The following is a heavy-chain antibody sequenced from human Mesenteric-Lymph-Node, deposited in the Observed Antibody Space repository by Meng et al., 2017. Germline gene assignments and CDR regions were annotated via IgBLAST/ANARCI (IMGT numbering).Heavy chain of an antibody. D-gene: IGHD3-22*01. V-gene: IGHV4-34*01. J-gene: IGHJ6*02. CDR1: GGSFSGYY. CDR2: IYYSGST. Sequence: SETLSLTCAVYGGSFSGYYWSWIRQPPGKGLEWIGSIYYSGSTYYNPSLKSRVTISVDTSKNQFSLKLSSVTAADTAVYYCARGPVMIVVGLLYYYYGMDVWGQGTTVTVSS. CDR3: ARGPVMIVVGLLYYYYGMDV.